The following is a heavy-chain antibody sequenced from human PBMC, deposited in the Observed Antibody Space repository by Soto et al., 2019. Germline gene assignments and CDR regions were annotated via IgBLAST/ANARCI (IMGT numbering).Heavy chain of an antibody. J-gene: IGHJ6*02. D-gene: IGHD3-16*01. V-gene: IGHV1-18*01. Sequence: ASVKVSCKASGGTFSSYAISWARQAPGQGLEWMGWINAYNGNTNYAQNLQGRLTLTTDTSTTTAYMELRSLRSNDTAIYYCAMVDVYVTPSPQDVWGQGTTVTVSS. CDR1: GGTFSSYA. CDR3: AMVDVYVTPSPQDV. CDR2: INAYNGNT.